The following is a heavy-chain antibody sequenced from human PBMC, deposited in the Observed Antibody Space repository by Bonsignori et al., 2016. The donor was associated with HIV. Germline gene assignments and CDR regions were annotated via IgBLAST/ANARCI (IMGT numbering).Heavy chain of an antibody. CDR3: ARGVFLEWLDI. J-gene: IGHJ3*02. Sequence: SETLSLTCTVSGGSISSGSYYWSWIRQPAGKGLEWIGRIYTSGSTNYNPSLKSRVTISVDTSKNQFSLKLSSVTAADTAVYYCARGVFLEWLDIWGQGTMVTVSS. D-gene: IGHD3-3*01. CDR1: GGSISSGSYY. CDR2: IYTSGST. V-gene: IGHV4-61*02.